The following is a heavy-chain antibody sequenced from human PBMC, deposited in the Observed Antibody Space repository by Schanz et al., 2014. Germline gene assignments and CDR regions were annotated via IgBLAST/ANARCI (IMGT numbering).Heavy chain of an antibody. V-gene: IGHV3-11*03. Sequence: VQLLESGGGLVKPGGSLRLSCAASGLTFSDYYMSWIRQAPGKGLEWVSYISSSGSYTNYADSVKGRFTTSRYNGKKSMYLQIISLRAEDTAVYYCARLDSSSWYPRYWGQGTLVTVSS. J-gene: IGHJ4*02. CDR3: ARLDSSSWYPRY. CDR1: GLTFSDYY. D-gene: IGHD6-13*01. CDR2: ISSSGSYT.